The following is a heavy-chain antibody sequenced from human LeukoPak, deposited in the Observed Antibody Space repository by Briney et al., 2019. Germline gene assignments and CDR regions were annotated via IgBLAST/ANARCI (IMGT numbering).Heavy chain of an antibody. J-gene: IGHJ4*02. CDR1: GFTFSRYA. V-gene: IGHV3-23*01. Sequence: GGSLRLSCAASGFTFSRYAMSWVRRAPGKGLEWVSGISGSGDNTYYADFVRGRFTISRDNSKNTLYLQMNSLRAEDTAVYYCAKDRIQLWLRYFDYWGQGTLVTVSS. CDR3: AKDRIQLWLRYFDY. D-gene: IGHD5-18*01. CDR2: ISGSGDNT.